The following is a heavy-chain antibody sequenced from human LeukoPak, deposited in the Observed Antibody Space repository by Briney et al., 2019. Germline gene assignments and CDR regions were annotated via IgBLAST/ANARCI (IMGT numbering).Heavy chain of an antibody. Sequence: GGSLILSCLTSGFTLSTNAMSWVRQAPGKGLEWISGISGSGASTYYADSVKGRFTISRDNSRNTLYLQMNSLRGDDTAVYYCSKDVGKWESLHFFDYWGQGTLVTVSS. D-gene: IGHD1-26*01. J-gene: IGHJ4*02. CDR2: ISGSGAST. CDR3: SKDVGKWESLHFFDY. V-gene: IGHV3-23*01. CDR1: GFTLSTNA.